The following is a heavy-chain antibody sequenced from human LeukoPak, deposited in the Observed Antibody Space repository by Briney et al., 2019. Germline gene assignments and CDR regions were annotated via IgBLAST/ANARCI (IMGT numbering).Heavy chain of an antibody. CDR1: GGTFSSYA. J-gene: IGHJ5*02. CDR2: IIPIFGTA. V-gene: IGHV1-69*13. CDR3: ARGGVGDILTGYYVS. Sequence: GASVKVSCKASGGTFSSYAISWVRQAPGQGLEWMGGIIPIFGTANYAQKFQGRVTITADESTSTAYMELSSLRSEDTAVYYCARGGVGDILTGYYVSWGQGTLVTVSS. D-gene: IGHD3-9*01.